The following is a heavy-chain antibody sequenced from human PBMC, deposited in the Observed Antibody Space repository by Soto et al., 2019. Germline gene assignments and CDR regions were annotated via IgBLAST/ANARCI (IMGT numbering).Heavy chain of an antibody. CDR1: GGSISSGDYY. D-gene: IGHD4-17*01. V-gene: IGHV4-30-4*01. CDR3: ARGGAYGDYALDY. CDR2: IYYSGST. Sequence: QVQLQESGPGLVKPSQTLSLTCTVSGGSISSGDYYWSWIRQPPGKGLEWIGYIYYSGSTYYNPSLKSRVNISVDTSKNQFSLKLSSVTAADTAVYYCARGGAYGDYALDYWGQGTLVTVSS. J-gene: IGHJ4*02.